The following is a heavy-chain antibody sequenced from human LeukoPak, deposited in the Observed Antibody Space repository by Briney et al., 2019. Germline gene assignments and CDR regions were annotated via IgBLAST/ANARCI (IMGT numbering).Heavy chain of an antibody. D-gene: IGHD2-8*02. Sequence: GGSLRLSCAASGFTFSDYYMSWIRQAPGKGLEWVSYISSSGSTIYYADSVKGRFTISRDNAKNSLYLQMNSLRAEDTAVYYCARDRTGGTNNWFDPWGQGTLVTVSS. CDR2: ISSSGSTI. CDR1: GFTFSDYY. CDR3: ARDRTGGTNNWFDP. J-gene: IGHJ5*02. V-gene: IGHV3-11*01.